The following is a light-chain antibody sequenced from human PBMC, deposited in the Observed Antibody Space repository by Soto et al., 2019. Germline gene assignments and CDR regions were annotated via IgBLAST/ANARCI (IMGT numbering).Light chain of an antibody. Sequence: DIQMTESPSTLSASVGDRVTITCRASQSISSWLAWYQQKPGKAPKLLIYDASSLESGGPARFSGSGSGTEFTLSISSLQSDDFATYYCQQYNSYSPTFGQGTKVEIK. J-gene: IGKJ1*01. CDR1: QSISSW. CDR3: QQYNSYSPT. V-gene: IGKV1-5*01. CDR2: DAS.